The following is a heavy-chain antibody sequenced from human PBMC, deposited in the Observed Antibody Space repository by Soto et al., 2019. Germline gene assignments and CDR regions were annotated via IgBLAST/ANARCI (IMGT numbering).Heavy chain of an antibody. CDR2: ISSSSSYT. CDR3: ARAYYGSGSPGY. V-gene: IGHV3-11*05. Sequence: QVQLVESGGGLVKPGGSLRLSCAASGFTFSDYYMFWIRQAPGKGLEWVSYISSSSSYTNYADSVKGRFTISRDNARNSLYLQMSSLRAEDTAVYYCARAYYGSGSPGYLGQGTLVTVSS. J-gene: IGHJ4*02. D-gene: IGHD3-10*01. CDR1: GFTFSDYY.